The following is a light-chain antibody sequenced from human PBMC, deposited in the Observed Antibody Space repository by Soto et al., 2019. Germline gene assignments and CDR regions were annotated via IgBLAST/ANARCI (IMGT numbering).Light chain of an antibody. J-gene: IGKJ1*01. CDR1: QSIRTY. Sequence: DIQMTQSPSSLSASVGDRVTITCRASQSIRTYLNWYQQQPGIAPKLLIYTASTLQSGVPSRFSGSGSGTDFTLTISSLQPEDFATYYCQQSYSTPPTFGQGTKVEIK. V-gene: IGKV1-39*01. CDR2: TAS. CDR3: QQSYSTPPT.